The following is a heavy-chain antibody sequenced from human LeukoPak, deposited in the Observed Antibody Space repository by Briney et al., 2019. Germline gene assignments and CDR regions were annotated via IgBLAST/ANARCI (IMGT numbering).Heavy chain of an antibody. CDR1: GGSISSGGYS. J-gene: IGHJ1*01. CDR2: IYHSGST. CDR3: ARGPRRDGYNRQYFQH. V-gene: IGHV4-30-2*01. D-gene: IGHD5-24*01. Sequence: PSETLSLTCAVSGGSISSGGYSWSWIRQPPGKGLEWIGYIYHSGSTYYNPSLKSRVTISVDRSKNQFSLKLSSVTAADTAVYYCARGPRRDGYNRQYFQHWGQGTLVTVSS.